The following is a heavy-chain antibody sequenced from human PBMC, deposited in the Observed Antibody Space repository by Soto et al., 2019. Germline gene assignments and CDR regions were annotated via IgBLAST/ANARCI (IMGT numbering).Heavy chain of an antibody. V-gene: IGHV1-8*01. CDR1: GYTFTTYD. CDR2: MNPNSGNT. J-gene: IGHJ4*02. D-gene: IGHD2-21*02. CDR3: ARRTTAWSAADY. Sequence: QVQLVQSGAEVKKPGASVKVSCKASGYTFTTYDIYWVRQATGQGLEWMGWMNPNSGNTGYAQKCQGRVTMPRNTSISTAYMELSSLRSDDTAVYYCARRTTAWSAADYWGQGTLVTVSS.